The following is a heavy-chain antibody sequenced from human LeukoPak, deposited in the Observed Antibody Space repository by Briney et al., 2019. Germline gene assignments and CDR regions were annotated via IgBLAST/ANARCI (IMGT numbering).Heavy chain of an antibody. CDR1: VFTFSSYS. Sequence: GGSLRLSCAASVFTFSSYSMNWVRQAPGKGLEWVSYISSSSSTIYYADSVKGRFTISRDNAKNSLYLQMNSLRAEDTAVYYCARDLKDIVLMVYAIPDWFDPWGQGTLVTVSS. V-gene: IGHV3-48*01. CDR2: ISSSSSTI. D-gene: IGHD2-8*01. CDR3: ARDLKDIVLMVYAIPDWFDP. J-gene: IGHJ5*02.